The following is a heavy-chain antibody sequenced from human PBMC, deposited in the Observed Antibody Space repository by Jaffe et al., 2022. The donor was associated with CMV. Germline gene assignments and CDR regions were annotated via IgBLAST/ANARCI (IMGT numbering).Heavy chain of an antibody. CDR3: ARHFNYGDPGPSYY. D-gene: IGHD4-17*01. CDR2: IDPSDSYT. CDR1: GYTFTSYW. V-gene: IGHV5-10-1*03. Sequence: EVQLVQSEAEVKKPGESLRISCTGSGYTFTSYWISWVRQMPGKGLEWMGKIDPSDSYTKYSVSFEGHVTLSVDNSIRTAYLHWSSLEASDTAIYYCARHFNYGDPGPSYYWGQGTLISVSS. J-gene: IGHJ4*02.